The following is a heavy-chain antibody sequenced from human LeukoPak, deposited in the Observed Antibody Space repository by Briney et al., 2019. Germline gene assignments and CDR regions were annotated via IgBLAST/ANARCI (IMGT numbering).Heavy chain of an antibody. Sequence: AGGSLRLSCAASGFTFSSYAMSWVRQAPGKGLEWVSAISGSGGTTYYADSVKDRFTISRDYSQNTLLLQMNSLRAEDTALYYCARGKTSDDIVEDAFDIWGQGTMVAVSS. D-gene: IGHD2-15*01. CDR1: GFTFSSYA. CDR2: ISGSGGTT. V-gene: IGHV3-23*01. J-gene: IGHJ3*02. CDR3: ARGKTSDDIVEDAFDI.